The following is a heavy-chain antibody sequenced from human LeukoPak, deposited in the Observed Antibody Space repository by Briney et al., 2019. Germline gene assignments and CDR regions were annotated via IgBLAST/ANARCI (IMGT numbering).Heavy chain of an antibody. CDR2: MHPGNGST. J-gene: IGHJ4*02. Sequence: ASVKVSCKASGYRFISNYIQWVRQAPGLGPAWMGWMHPGNGSTRYAEKFQGRVTMSRDTSINTAYMDLSSLRYDDTAVYYCAREGSYCVGGDCYSFDFWGQGTLITVSS. CDR3: AREGSYCVGGDCYSFDF. CDR1: GYRFISNY. D-gene: IGHD2-21*02. V-gene: IGHV1-2*02.